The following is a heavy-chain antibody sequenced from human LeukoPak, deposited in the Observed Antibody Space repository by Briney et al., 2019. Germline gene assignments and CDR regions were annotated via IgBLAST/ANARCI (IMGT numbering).Heavy chain of an antibody. CDR3: ARDHSERRFFGY. V-gene: IGHV3-21*01. Sequence: PGGSLRLSCAASGFTFSSYSMNWVRQAPGKGLEWVSSISSSSSYIYYADSVKGRFTISRDNAKNSLYLQMNSLRAEDTAVYYCARDHSERRFFGYWGQRTLVTVSS. D-gene: IGHD3-3*01. CDR2: ISSSSSYI. J-gene: IGHJ4*02. CDR1: GFTFSSYS.